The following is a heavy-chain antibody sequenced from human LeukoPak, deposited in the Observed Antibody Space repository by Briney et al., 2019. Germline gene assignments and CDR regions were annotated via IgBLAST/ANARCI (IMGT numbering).Heavy chain of an antibody. CDR2: IIPLFGSA. CDR3: ARVSGCSGTSCPSGFVDS. Sequence: SVKVSCKASGGTFSNYVVGWVRQAPGQGLEWMGGIIPLFGSAKYAQKFQGRVTIVADESTSTAYMELSSLRSDDTAVYYCARVSGCSGTSCPSGFVDSWGQGALVTVSS. CDR1: GGTFSNYV. D-gene: IGHD2-2*01. J-gene: IGHJ4*02. V-gene: IGHV1-69*13.